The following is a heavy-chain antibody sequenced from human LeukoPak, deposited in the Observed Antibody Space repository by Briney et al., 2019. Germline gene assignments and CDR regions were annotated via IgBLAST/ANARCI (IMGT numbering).Heavy chain of an antibody. J-gene: IGHJ5*02. Sequence: SETLSLTCNVSGGSISTYCWSWLRQPPGKGLEWIGYIYFRGGRTDYNSSLNSRVTISVDPSKNQFSLTLTSVTAADTAVYYYARDREHSYGRWFDPWGQGTLVTVT. CDR3: ARDREHSYGRWFDP. V-gene: IGHV4-59*01. CDR2: IYFRGGRT. CDR1: GGSISTYC. D-gene: IGHD5-18*01.